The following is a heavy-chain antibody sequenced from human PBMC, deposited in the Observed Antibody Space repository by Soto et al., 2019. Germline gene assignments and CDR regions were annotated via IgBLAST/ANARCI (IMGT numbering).Heavy chain of an antibody. Sequence: GASVKVSCKASGYTFTSYDISWVRQAPGQGLEWMGWISAYNGNTNYAQKLQGRVTMTTDTSTSTAYMELRSLRSDDTAVYYCARVLVITMVRGVIMGLDYWGQGTLVTVSS. CDR2: ISAYNGNT. V-gene: IGHV1-18*01. D-gene: IGHD3-10*01. CDR1: GYTFTSYD. CDR3: ARVLVITMVRGVIMGLDY. J-gene: IGHJ4*02.